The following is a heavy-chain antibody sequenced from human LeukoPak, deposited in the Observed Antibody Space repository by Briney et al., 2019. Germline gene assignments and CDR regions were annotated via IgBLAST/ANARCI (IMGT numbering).Heavy chain of an antibody. CDR3: ARGPQGNTTWSFPY. Sequence: GGSLRLSCAASGFTFSDSPMHWVRQAPGKGLEWAAVFSAAGSSKYYADSVKGRFTISRDNSKNTLFLQMSSLRVEDTAVYFCARGPQGNTTWSFPYWGQGTLVSVSS. D-gene: IGHD1/OR15-1a*01. CDR1: GFTFSDSP. V-gene: IGHV3-30-3*01. CDR2: FSAAGSSK. J-gene: IGHJ4*02.